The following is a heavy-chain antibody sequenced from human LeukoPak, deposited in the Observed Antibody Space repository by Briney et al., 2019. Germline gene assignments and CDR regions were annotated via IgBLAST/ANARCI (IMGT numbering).Heavy chain of an antibody. Sequence: GGPVKVSCKASGYTFTSYGISWVRQAPGQGLEWMGWISAYNGNTNYAQKLQGRVTMTTDTSTSTAYMELRSLRSDDTAVYYCARVFCSSTSCYGPPDYWGQGTLVTVSS. V-gene: IGHV1-18*01. D-gene: IGHD2-2*01. CDR1: GYTFTSYG. CDR3: ARVFCSSTSCYGPPDY. CDR2: ISAYNGNT. J-gene: IGHJ4*02.